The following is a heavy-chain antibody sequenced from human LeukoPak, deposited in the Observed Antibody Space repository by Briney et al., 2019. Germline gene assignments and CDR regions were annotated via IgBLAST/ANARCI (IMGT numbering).Heavy chain of an antibody. CDR2: ISSSSTYI. CDR3: APGPPYVT. Sequence: GGSLRLSCAASGFTFSSFSMDWVRQAPGKGLEWVSSISSSSTYIYYADSVKGRFTISRDNAKNSLYLLMNSLRADDAAVYYCAPGPPYVTWGQGTLVTVSS. V-gene: IGHV3-21*01. D-gene: IGHD3-16*01. CDR1: GFTFSSFS. J-gene: IGHJ5*02.